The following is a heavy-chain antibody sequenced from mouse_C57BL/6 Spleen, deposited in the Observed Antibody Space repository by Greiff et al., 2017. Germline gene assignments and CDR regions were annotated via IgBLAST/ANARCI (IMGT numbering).Heavy chain of an antibody. Sequence: VQLQQPGAELVKPGASVKLSCKASGYTFTSYWMHWVKQRPGRGLERIGRIDPNSGGTKYNEKFKSKATLTVDKPASTAYMQLSSLTSEDSAVYYCARSSYGNYFAYWGQGTLVTVSA. V-gene: IGHV1-72*01. CDR2: IDPNSGGT. D-gene: IGHD2-1*01. CDR1: GYTFTSYW. J-gene: IGHJ3*01. CDR3: ARSSYGNYFAY.